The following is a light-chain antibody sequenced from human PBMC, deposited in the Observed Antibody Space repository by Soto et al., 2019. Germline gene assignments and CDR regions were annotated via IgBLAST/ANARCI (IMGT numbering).Light chain of an antibody. V-gene: IGKV3-15*01. J-gene: IGKJ2*01. CDR3: QQSNNWPYT. CDR1: QSVSDN. Sequence: EVAMTQSPATLSVSPGERVTLSCRASQSVSDNLAWYQQTPGQAPRLLIYGASTRATTIPARFSGSGSGTEFTLTISSLQSEDFAVYYCQQSNNWPYTFGQGTKLDIK. CDR2: GAS.